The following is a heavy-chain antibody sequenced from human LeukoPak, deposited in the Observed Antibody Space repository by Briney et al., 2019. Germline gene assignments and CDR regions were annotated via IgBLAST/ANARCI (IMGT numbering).Heavy chain of an antibody. CDR3: ARKSLWFKYYAY. V-gene: IGHV3-30*02. CDR2: IWYDGSDE. Sequence: GALRLSCAASGFTFCSHGMHWGRQAPGKGLEGGSIIWYDGSDEYYADSVKGRFTIYRDNSNTTLFLQMKRLRPEDTAVYFCARKSLWFKYYAYWGQGIWVTVSS. D-gene: IGHD3-16*01. J-gene: IGHJ4*02. CDR1: GFTFCSHG.